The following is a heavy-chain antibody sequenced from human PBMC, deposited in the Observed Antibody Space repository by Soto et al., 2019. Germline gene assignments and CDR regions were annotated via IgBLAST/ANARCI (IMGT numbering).Heavy chain of an antibody. D-gene: IGHD5-18*01. CDR1: GLTVSSNY. CDR2: IYSAGNT. Sequence: EVQLVESGGGLVQPGRSLRLSCAASGLTVSSNYMSWVRQAPGKGLEWVSVIYSAGNTYYADSVKGRFTISRDNSKNTLYLQMNSLRAEDTAVYYCARDRDGYGSYDYWGQGGLVTVSS. V-gene: IGHV3-66*01. CDR3: ARDRDGYGSYDY. J-gene: IGHJ4*02.